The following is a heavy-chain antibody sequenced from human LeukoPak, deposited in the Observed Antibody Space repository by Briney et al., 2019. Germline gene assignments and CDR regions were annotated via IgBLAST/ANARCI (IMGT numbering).Heavy chain of an antibody. D-gene: IGHD2-15*01. CDR2: INSDGSST. J-gene: IGHJ4*02. V-gene: IGHV3-74*01. CDR1: GFTFSSYW. Sequence: GGSLRLSCAAPGFTFSSYWMHWVRQAPGKGLVWVSRINSDGSSTSYADSVKGRFTISRDNAKNTLYLQMNSLRAEDTAVYYCARLGYCSGGSCYRYYFDYWGQGTLVTVSS. CDR3: ARLGYCSGGSCYRYYFDY.